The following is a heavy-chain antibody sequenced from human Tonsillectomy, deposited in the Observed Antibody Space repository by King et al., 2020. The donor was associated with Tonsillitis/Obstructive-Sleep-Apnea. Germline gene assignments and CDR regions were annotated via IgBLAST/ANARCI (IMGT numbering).Heavy chain of an antibody. Sequence: VQLVESGGGLVQPGGSLRLSCEVSGFPLRNYWMSWVRQAPGKGLEWVANIKEDGSEEYYVDSVKGRFTISRDNAKNSLFLQMNRLRAEDTAVYYFASEGISDCGDDCPFDYWGQGAQVTVSS. CDR2: IKEDGSEE. CDR1: GFPLRNYW. J-gene: IGHJ4*02. CDR3: ASEGISDCGDDCPFDY. V-gene: IGHV3-7*01. D-gene: IGHD2-21*02.